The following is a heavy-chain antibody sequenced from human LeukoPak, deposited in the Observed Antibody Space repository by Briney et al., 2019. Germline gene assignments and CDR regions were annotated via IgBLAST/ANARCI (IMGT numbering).Heavy chain of an antibody. J-gene: IGHJ5*02. V-gene: IGHV4-59*01. D-gene: IGHD3-9*01. Sequence: SETLSLTCTVSGGSISSYYWSWIRQPPGKGLEWIGYIYYSGSTNYNPSLKSRVTISVDTSKNQFYLKLSSVTAADTAVYYCARGYYDILTGYYSDSWFDPWGQGTLVTVSS. CDR3: ARGYYDILTGYYSDSWFDP. CDR2: IYYSGST. CDR1: GGSISSYY.